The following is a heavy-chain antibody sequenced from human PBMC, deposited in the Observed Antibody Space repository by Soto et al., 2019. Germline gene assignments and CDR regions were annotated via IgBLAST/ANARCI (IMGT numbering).Heavy chain of an antibody. CDR1: GFTFSSYA. V-gene: IGHV3-30-3*01. D-gene: IGHD3-10*01. J-gene: IGHJ4*02. CDR2: ISYDGSNK. CDR3: ARAQVLWFGELIDY. Sequence: QVQLVESGGGVVQPGRSLRLSCAASGFTFSSYAMHWVRQAPGKGLEWVAVISYDGSNKYYADSVKGRFTISRDNSKNTLYLQMNSLRAEDTAVYYCARAQVLWFGELIDYSGQGTLVTVSS.